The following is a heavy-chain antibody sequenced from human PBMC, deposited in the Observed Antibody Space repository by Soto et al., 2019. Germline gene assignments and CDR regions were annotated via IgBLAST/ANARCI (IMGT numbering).Heavy chain of an antibody. Sequence: TGGSLRLSCAASGFTFSTYGMHWVRQAPGKGLGWVAVISYDGGNKYYADSVKGRFTISRDNSKNTLHLQMNSLRAEDTAVYYCAKDDRQWLVWGRDFYDYYGMDVWGQGTTVTVSS. CDR2: ISYDGGNK. CDR3: AKDDRQWLVWGRDFYDYYGMDV. D-gene: IGHD6-19*01. CDR1: GFTFSTYG. J-gene: IGHJ6*02. V-gene: IGHV3-30*18.